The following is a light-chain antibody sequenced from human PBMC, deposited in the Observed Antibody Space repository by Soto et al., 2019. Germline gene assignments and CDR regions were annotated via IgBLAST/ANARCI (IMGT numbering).Light chain of an antibody. J-gene: IGLJ3*02. V-gene: IGLV2-8*01. CDR3: SSYAGSSNLV. Sequence: QSVLSQPASVSGSPGQSITISCTGTSTDVGGYNAVSWYQHHPGKAPKLIIYDVSKRPSGVPDRFSGSKSGNTASLTVSGLQAEDEADYYCSSYAGSSNLVFGGGTKLTVL. CDR2: DVS. CDR1: STDVGGYNA.